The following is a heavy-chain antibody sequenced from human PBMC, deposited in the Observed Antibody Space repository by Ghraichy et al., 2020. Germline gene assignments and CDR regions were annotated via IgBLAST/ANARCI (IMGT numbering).Heavy chain of an antibody. CDR1: GFTFAGYA. D-gene: IGHD2-15*01. CDR3: AREYCSGGSCFFGTGGSHFDY. J-gene: IGHJ4*02. CDR2: TNSGGSSM. V-gene: IGHV3-74*01. Sequence: GGSLRLSCEASGFTFAGYAMNWVRQAPGKGLEWVSRTNSGGSSMVYADSVRGRFTISRDNAKNTLYLQMNSLRAEDTAVYYCAREYCSGGSCFFGTGGSHFDYWGQGTLVTVSS.